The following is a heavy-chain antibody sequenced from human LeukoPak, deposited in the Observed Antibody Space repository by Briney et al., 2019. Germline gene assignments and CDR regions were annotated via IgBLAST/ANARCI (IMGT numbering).Heavy chain of an antibody. Sequence: GGSLRLSCAASGFTFSSYSMNWVRQAPGKRLEWVSSISSGSSCMYYADSVKGRFTISRDNAKNSLYLQMNSLRAEDTAVYYCARWNTTLGNSYFDCWGQGTLVTVSS. V-gene: IGHV3-21*01. CDR3: ARWNTTLGNSYFDC. CDR1: GFTFSSYS. J-gene: IGHJ4*02. CDR2: ISSGSSCM. D-gene: IGHD1-1*01.